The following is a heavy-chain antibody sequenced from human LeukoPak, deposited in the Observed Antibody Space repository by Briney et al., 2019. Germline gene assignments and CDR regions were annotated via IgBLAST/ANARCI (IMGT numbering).Heavy chain of an antibody. V-gene: IGHV4-34*01. CDR1: GGSFSGYY. J-gene: IGHJ1*01. CDR3: ARGAHVLRYFDWSAGVTEYFQH. D-gene: IGHD3-9*01. CDR2: INRSGST. Sequence: PSETLSLTCAVYGGSFSGYYWSWIRQPPGKGLEWIGEINRSGSTNYNPSLKSRVTISVDTSKNQFSLKLSSVTAADTAVYYCARGAHVLRYFDWSAGVTEYFQHWGQGTLVTVSS.